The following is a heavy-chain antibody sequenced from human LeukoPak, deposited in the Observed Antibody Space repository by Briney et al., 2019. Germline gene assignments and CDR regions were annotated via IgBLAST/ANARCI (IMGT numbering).Heavy chain of an antibody. D-gene: IGHD3-22*01. CDR3: ARDGSRPQYYYDSSGYYRALGY. Sequence: GGSLRLSCAASGFTFSSYSMNWVRQAPGKGLEWVSSISSSSSYIYYADSVKGRFTISRDNAKNSLYPQMNSLRAEDTAVYYCARDGSRPQYYYDSSGYYRALGYWGQGTLVTVSS. CDR2: ISSSSSYI. CDR1: GFTFSSYS. J-gene: IGHJ4*02. V-gene: IGHV3-21*01.